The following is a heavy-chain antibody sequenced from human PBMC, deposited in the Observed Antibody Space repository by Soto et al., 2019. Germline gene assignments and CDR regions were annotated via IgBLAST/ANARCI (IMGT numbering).Heavy chain of an antibody. CDR2: IYYSGIP. D-gene: IGHD1-20*01. V-gene: IGHV4-59*01. CDR1: GGSISSYY. J-gene: IGHJ6*02. CDR3: ARYKSNDYCGMDV. Sequence: QVQLQESGPGLVKPSETLSLTCTVSGGSISSYYWSWIRQPPGKGLEWIGYIYYSGIPNYHPSLKRRFTISGDTSKTQFSRKLSSVPAADTAVYYCARYKSNDYCGMDVWGQGTTVTVSS.